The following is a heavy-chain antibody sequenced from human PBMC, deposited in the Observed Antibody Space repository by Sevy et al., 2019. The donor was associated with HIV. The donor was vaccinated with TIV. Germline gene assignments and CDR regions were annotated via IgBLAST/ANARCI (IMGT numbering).Heavy chain of an antibody. CDR2: ISYDGSDK. Sequence: GGSLRLSCAASGFALSNYYAMHWVRQAPGKGLEWVALISYDGSDKYYADSVKGRFTISRDNFKNTLYLQMNSLTTEDTAVYYCARPRANYVDHYFFYAMDVWGQGTTVTV. CDR3: ARPRANYVDHYFFYAMDV. J-gene: IGHJ6*02. V-gene: IGHV3-30-3*01. D-gene: IGHD4-17*01. CDR1: GFALSNYYA.